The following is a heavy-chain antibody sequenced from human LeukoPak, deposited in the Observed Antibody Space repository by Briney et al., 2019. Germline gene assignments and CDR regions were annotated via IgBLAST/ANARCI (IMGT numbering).Heavy chain of an antibody. CDR1: GFTFSSYA. Sequence: GGSLRLSCAASGFTFSSYAMHWVRQAPGKGLEWVAVISYDGSNKYYADSVKGRFTISRDNSKNTLYLQMNSLRAEGTAVYYCARDPTLRLGELSPFDYWGQGTLVTVSS. CDR2: ISYDGSNK. J-gene: IGHJ4*02. CDR3: ARDPTLRLGELSPFDY. V-gene: IGHV3-30-3*01. D-gene: IGHD3-16*02.